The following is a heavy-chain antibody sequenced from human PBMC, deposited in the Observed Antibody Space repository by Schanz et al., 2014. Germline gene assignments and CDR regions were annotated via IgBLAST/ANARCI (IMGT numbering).Heavy chain of an antibody. Sequence: EVQLLDSGGGLVQPGGSLRLSCAASGFTFSSYAMSWVRQAPGKGLEWVSGISGSGGSTYYADSVKGRFTVSRDSGQNSLYLQVDSLRAGDTAVYYRARPRFDYGEVDSWGDGTLVAVSP. CDR2: ISGSGGST. J-gene: IGHJ5*01. CDR3: ARPRFDYGEVDS. CDR1: GFTFSSYA. D-gene: IGHD4-17*01. V-gene: IGHV3-23*01.